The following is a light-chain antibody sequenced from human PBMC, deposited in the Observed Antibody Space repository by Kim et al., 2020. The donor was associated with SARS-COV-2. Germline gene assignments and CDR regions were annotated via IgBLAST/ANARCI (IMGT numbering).Light chain of an antibody. V-gene: IGKV1-5*01. J-gene: IGKJ4*01. CDR1: QSITRW. CDR2: AAS. CDR3: QQYNLYPLT. Sequence: ASVGDRDTITSRDSQSITRWLAWDQQKPGKAPRLLISAASTLQGGVPTRFIGSGSETEFTLTITSLQPDDFATYYCQQYNLYPLTFGGGTKVDIK.